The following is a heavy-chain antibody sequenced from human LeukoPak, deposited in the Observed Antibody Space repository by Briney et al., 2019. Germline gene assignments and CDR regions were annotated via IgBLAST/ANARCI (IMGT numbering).Heavy chain of an antibody. CDR2: IDGSSGAI. J-gene: IGHJ4*02. V-gene: IGHV3-48*02. D-gene: IGHD5-24*01. CDR3: ARKMAL. CDR1: GFTFSSYG. Sequence: GSLSPSCAASGFTFSSYGMNWVRQAPGKGLDWVSEIDGSSGAIYYADSVKGRFNVSRDNAKNSLFLQMNSLRDESTAIYFCARKMALWGQGTLVTVSS.